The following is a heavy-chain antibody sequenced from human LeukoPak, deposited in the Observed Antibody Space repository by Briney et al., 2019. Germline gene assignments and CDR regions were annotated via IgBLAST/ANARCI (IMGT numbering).Heavy chain of an antibody. V-gene: IGHV1-2*02. J-gene: IGHJ6*03. Sequence: GASVKVSCKASGYTFTGYYMHWVRQAPGQGLKWMGWFNPNSGRTNYAQNFQGRVTMTRDTSISTAYMELSRLRSDDTAVYYCARSIAVAGLPHYYYYMDVWGKGATVTVSS. CDR2: FNPNSGRT. CDR3: ARSIAVAGLPHYYYYMDV. D-gene: IGHD6-19*01. CDR1: GYTFTGYY.